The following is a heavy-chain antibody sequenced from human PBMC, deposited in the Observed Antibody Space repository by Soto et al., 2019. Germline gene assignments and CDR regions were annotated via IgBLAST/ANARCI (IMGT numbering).Heavy chain of an antibody. V-gene: IGHV1-69*13. CDR1: GGPFSSYA. Sequence: SVKVSFKASGGPFSSYAISLVRQAPGQGLEWMGGIIPIFGTANYAQKFQGRVTITADESTSTAYMELSSLRSEDTAVYYCARGYGENYYYGMDVWGQGTTVTVSS. J-gene: IGHJ6*01. D-gene: IGHD4-17*01. CDR3: ARGYGENYYYGMDV. CDR2: IIPIFGTA.